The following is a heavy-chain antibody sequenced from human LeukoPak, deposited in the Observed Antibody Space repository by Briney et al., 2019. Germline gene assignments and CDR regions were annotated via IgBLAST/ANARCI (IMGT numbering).Heavy chain of an antibody. V-gene: IGHV4-30-4*01. CDR3: ARVVAANRNAFDI. J-gene: IGHJ3*02. Sequence: SETLSLTCTVSGGSISIGDYYWSWIRQPPGKGLEWIGYIYYSGSTYYNPSLKGRVTISVDTSKNQFSLKLSSVTAADTAVYYCARVVAANRNAFDIWGQGTMVTVSS. D-gene: IGHD2-15*01. CDR1: GGSISIGDYY. CDR2: IYYSGST.